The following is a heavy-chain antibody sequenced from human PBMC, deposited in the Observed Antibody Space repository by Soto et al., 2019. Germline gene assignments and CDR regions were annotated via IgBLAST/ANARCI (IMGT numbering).Heavy chain of an antibody. Sequence: PGGSLRLSCAASGFTVSSNYMSWVRQAPGKGLEWVSVIYSGGSTYYADSVKGRFTISRDNSKNTLYLQMNSLRAEDTAVYYCARDDRRFGELNWGQGTLATVSS. J-gene: IGHJ4*02. CDR2: IYSGGST. CDR3: ARDDRRFGELN. CDR1: GFTVSSNY. V-gene: IGHV3-66*01. D-gene: IGHD3-10*01.